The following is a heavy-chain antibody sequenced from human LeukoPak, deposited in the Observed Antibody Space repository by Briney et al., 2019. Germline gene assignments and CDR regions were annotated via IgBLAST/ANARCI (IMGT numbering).Heavy chain of an antibody. CDR3: AREPYSSSPDY. CDR2: IKQDGSEK. V-gene: IGHV3-7*01. D-gene: IGHD6-6*01. CDR1: GVTFRSYW. J-gene: IGHJ4*02. Sequence: GGSLRLSCAASGVTFRSYWMSWVRQAPGKGLEWVANIKQDGSEKYYVDSVKGRFTISRDNAKNSLYLQMNSLRAEDTAVYYCAREPYSSSPDYWGQGTLVTVSS.